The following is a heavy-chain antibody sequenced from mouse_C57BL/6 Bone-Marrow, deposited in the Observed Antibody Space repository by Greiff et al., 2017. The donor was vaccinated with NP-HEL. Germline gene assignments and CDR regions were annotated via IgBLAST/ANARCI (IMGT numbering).Heavy chain of an antibody. J-gene: IGHJ1*03. V-gene: IGHV1-50*01. CDR3: ARQVDNWDWYFDV. CDR1: GYTFTSYW. Sequence: QVQLQQPGAELVKPGASVKLSCKASGYTFTSYWMQWVKQRPGQGLEWIGEIDPSDSYTNYNQKFKGKATLTVDTSSSTAYMQLSSLTSEDSAVYYCARQVDNWDWYFDVWGTGTTVTVSS. D-gene: IGHD4-1*01. CDR2: IDPSDSYT.